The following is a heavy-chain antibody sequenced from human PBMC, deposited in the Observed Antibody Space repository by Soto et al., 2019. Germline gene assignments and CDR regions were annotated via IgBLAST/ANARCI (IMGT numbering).Heavy chain of an antibody. CDR2: ISSRSSNI. J-gene: IGHJ4*02. D-gene: IGHD3-10*01. CDR1: GFTFSSYN. CDR3: ARDFYGSGSDYTDY. Sequence: EVQLVDSGGGLVKPGGSLRLSCEASGFTFSSYNMNWVRQAPGKGLEWVSSISSRSSNIYDADSVKGRFTISRDNAKNSLYLQMNSLRAEDTAVYYCARDFYGSGSDYTDYWGQGTLVTVSS. V-gene: IGHV3-21*01.